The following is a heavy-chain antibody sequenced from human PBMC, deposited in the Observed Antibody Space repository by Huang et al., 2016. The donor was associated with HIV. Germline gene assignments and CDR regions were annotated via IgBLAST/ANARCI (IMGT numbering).Heavy chain of an antibody. CDR3: ARGGGSHWLGRFDP. V-gene: IGHV1-8*03. CDR1: GYTFTRYD. Sequence: QVQLVQSGAEVKKPGASVKVSCKASGYTFTRYDLNWVGQAPGQGLEWMGWMNGNSGNTGYAQNFQGRLTLTGDTSIGAAYMELSSLEPADTAVYYCARGGGSHWLGRFDPWGQGTLVTVFS. D-gene: IGHD1-26*01. CDR2: MNGNSGNT. J-gene: IGHJ5*02.